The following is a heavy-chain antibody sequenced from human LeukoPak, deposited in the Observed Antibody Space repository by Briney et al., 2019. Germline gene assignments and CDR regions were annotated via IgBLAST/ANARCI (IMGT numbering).Heavy chain of an antibody. CDR3: AKMYSTSPGSFDY. J-gene: IGHJ4*02. CDR2: IYPGASDT. Sequence: GESLKISCKGSGYGFTAYWIGWVRQMPGRGLEWMGIIYPGASDTRYSPSFKGQVTISADKSISTAYLQWSSLRASDTAMYYCAKMYSTSPGSFDYWGQGTLVTVSS. V-gene: IGHV5-51*01. CDR1: GYGFTAYW. D-gene: IGHD2-8*01.